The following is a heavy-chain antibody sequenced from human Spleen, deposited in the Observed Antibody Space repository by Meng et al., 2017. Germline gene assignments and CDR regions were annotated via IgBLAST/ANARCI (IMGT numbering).Heavy chain of an antibody. J-gene: IGHJ6*02. CDR1: GFTFNNYA. V-gene: IGHV3-23*01. D-gene: IGHD3-3*01. CDR3: ARDHRSGYHNYYYDFGLDV. CDR2: MSVNGGST. Sequence: GESLKISCAASGFTFNNYAMSWVRQAPGKGLEWVSGMSVNGGSTNYADSVEGRFTISRDNPKNTLYLEMNSLRPEDTALYYCARDHRSGYHNYYYDFGLDVWGQGTTVTVSS.